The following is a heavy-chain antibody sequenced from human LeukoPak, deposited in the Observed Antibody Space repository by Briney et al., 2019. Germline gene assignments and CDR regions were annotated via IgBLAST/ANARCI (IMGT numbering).Heavy chain of an antibody. V-gene: IGHV4-59*01. CDR1: GGSISSYY. D-gene: IGHD3-10*01. Sequence: SETLSLTCTVSGGSISSYYWSWIRQPPGKGLEWIGYIYYSGSTNYNPSLKSRVTISVDTSKNQFSLKLSSVTAADTAVYCCARVKVDSMVRYYFDYWGQGTLVTVSS. CDR2: IYYSGST. CDR3: ARVKVDSMVRYYFDY. J-gene: IGHJ4*02.